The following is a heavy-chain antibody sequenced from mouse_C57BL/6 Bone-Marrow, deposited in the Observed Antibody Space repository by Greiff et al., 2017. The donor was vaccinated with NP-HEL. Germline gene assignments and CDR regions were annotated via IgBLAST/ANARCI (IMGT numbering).Heavy chain of an antibody. V-gene: IGHV1-54*01. CDR3: SRGGYSRLGV. CDR1: GYAFTNYL. Sequence: VQLQESGAELVRPGTSVKVSCKASGYAFTNYLIEWVKQRPGQGLEWIGVINPGSGGTNYNEKFKGKATLTADKSSSTAYMRLSSLTSEDSAVFFCSRGGYSRLGVWGTGTTVTVSS. CDR2: INPGSGGT. D-gene: IGHD2-3*01. J-gene: IGHJ1*03.